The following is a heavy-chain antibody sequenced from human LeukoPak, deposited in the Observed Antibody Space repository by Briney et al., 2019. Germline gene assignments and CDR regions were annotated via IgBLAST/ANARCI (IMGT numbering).Heavy chain of an antibody. Sequence: SETLSLTCTVSGGSISSGDYYWSWIRQPPGKGLEWIGYIYYSGSTYYNPSLKSRVTISVDRSKNQFSLKLSSVTAADTAVYYCASSLHYDFWSGYPYYFDYWGQGTLVTVSS. J-gene: IGHJ4*02. CDR2: IYYSGST. CDR3: ASSLHYDFWSGYPYYFDY. V-gene: IGHV4-30-4*01. CDR1: GGSISSGDYY. D-gene: IGHD3-3*01.